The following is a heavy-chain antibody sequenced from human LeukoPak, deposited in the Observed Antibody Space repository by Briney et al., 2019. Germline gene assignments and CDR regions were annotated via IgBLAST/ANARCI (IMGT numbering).Heavy chain of an antibody. J-gene: IGHJ5*02. Sequence: ASVKVSCKASGYTFTGYYMHWVRQAPGQGLEWMGWINPNSGGTNYAQKFQGRVTMTRDTSISTAYMELSRLRSDDTAVYYCARSIAPTYNWFDPWGQGTLVTVSS. CDR3: ARSIAPTYNWFDP. CDR2: INPNSGGT. V-gene: IGHV1-2*02. CDR1: GYTFTGYY. D-gene: IGHD6-6*01.